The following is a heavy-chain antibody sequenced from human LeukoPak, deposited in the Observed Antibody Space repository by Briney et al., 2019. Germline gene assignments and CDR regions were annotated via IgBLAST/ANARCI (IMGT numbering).Heavy chain of an antibody. CDR3: AKEGQYADYFDY. D-gene: IGHD2-2*01. J-gene: IGHJ4*02. V-gene: IGHV3-30*18. CDR1: GFTLSSYG. CDR2: ISYDGSNK. Sequence: QPGGSLRLSCAASGFTLSSYGMHWVRQAPGKGLEWVAVISYDGSNKYYADSVKGRFTISRDNSKNTLYLQMNSLRAEDTAVYYCAKEGQYADYFDYWGQGTLVTVSS.